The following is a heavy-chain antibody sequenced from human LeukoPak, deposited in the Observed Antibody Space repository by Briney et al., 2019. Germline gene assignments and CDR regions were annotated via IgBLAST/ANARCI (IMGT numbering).Heavy chain of an antibody. D-gene: IGHD2-2*01. Sequence: GGSLRLSCAASGFTFTTYWMTWVRQAPGKGLEWVAKIKQDGGEKYYVDSVKGRFTISRDNAKNSLSLQMNSLRAEDTAVYYCARDQGYCISATCRGDAFDVWGQGSMVSVSS. CDR3: ARDQGYCISATCRGDAFDV. CDR1: GFTFTTYW. J-gene: IGHJ3*01. CDR2: IKQDGGEK. V-gene: IGHV3-7*01.